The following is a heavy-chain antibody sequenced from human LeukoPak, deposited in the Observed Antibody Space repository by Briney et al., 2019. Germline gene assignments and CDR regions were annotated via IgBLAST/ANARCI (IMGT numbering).Heavy chain of an antibody. CDR1: GFTFSSYA. Sequence: GGSLRLSCVASGFTFSSYAMNWVRQPPGKGLEWVSAISSSDGSTYYADSVKGRSTISRDNSKNTVYLQMNSLRAEDTAVYYCAREGTAAADPYYYYGMDVWGQGTTVTVSS. J-gene: IGHJ6*02. D-gene: IGHD6-13*01. CDR2: ISSSDGST. V-gene: IGHV3-23*01. CDR3: AREGTAAADPYYYYGMDV.